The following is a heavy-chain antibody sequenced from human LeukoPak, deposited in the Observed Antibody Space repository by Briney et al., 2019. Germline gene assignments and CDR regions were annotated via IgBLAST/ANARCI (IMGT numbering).Heavy chain of an antibody. CDR3: ALGNAGSSFAPFDY. CDR1: GNNFNSYV. J-gene: IGHJ4*02. Sequence: ASVKVSCKASGNNFNSYVITWVRQAPGQGLEWVGRIIPILDVANSAQKFRGRVTITADESTSTAYMELSSLRSEDTAVYYCALGNAGSSFAPFDYWGQGTLVTVSS. V-gene: IGHV1-69*04. D-gene: IGHD6-13*01. CDR2: IIPILDVA.